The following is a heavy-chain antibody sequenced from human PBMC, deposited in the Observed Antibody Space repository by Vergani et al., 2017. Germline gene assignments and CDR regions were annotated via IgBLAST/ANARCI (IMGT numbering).Heavy chain of an antibody. CDR1: GFTFNQYG. V-gene: IGHV3-33*01. D-gene: IGHD1-14*01. J-gene: IGHJ5*02. Sequence: QVQLVESGGGVVQPGRSLRLSCAASGFTFNQYGMHWVRQAPGKRLEWVAVTWYDGNNKQYADSVKGRFTISRDNSKSTMYLQMNCLRDEDTGVYYCARDLRLLYNRFDPWGQGTLVTVSS. CDR3: ARDLRLLYNRFDP. CDR2: TWYDGNNK.